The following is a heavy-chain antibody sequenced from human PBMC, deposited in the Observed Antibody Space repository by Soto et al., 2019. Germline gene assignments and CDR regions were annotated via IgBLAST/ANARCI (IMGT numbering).Heavy chain of an antibody. D-gene: IGHD6-13*01. J-gene: IGHJ6*02. Sequence: GGSLRLSCAASGFTFSSYAMSWVRQAPGKGLEWVSAISGSGGSTYYADSVKGRFTISRDNSKNTLYLQMNSLRAEDTAVYYCAKDRSRYYYYYGMDVWGQGTTVTVSS. CDR3: AKDRSRYYYYYGMDV. CDR1: GFTFSSYA. V-gene: IGHV3-23*01. CDR2: ISGSGGST.